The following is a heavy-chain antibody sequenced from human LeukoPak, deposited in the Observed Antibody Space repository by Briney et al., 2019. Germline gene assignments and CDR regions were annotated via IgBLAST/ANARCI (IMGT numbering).Heavy chain of an antibody. D-gene: IGHD3-22*01. J-gene: IGHJ4*02. CDR3: ARGLYYYDSSGTMGY. Sequence: SVKVSCKASGGTFSSYAISWVRQAPGQGLEWMGGIIPIFGTANYAQKFQGRVTMTRNTSISTAYMELSSLRSEDTAVYYCARGLYYYDSSGTMGYWGQGTLVTVSS. CDR1: GGTFSSYA. CDR2: IIPIFGTA. V-gene: IGHV1-69*05.